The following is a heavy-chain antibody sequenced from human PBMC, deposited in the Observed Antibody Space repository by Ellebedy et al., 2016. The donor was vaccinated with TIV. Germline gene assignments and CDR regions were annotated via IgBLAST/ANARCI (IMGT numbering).Heavy chain of an antibody. J-gene: IGHJ6*02. V-gene: IGHV1-24*01. CDR1: GYTLTELS. D-gene: IGHD6-19*01. CDR2: FDPEDGET. Sequence: AASVKVSCKVFGYTLTELSMHWVRQAPGIGLEWMGGFDPEDGETIYAQKFQGRVTMTEDTSTDTAYMELSSLRSEDTAVYYCATDIAGAVAAYYYHGMDVWGQGTTVTVSS. CDR3: ATDIAGAVAAYYYHGMDV.